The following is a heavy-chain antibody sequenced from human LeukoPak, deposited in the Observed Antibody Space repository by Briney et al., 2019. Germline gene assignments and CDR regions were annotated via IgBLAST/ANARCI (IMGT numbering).Heavy chain of an antibody. Sequence: GASVKVSCKASGYTFISYGISWVRQAPGQGLEWMGWISISSGKTNSAQKFQGRVTMTTDTSTSTAYLELRSLRFDDTALYYCARDHASSSGWFDPWGQGTLVTVSS. V-gene: IGHV1-18*01. CDR2: ISISSGKT. D-gene: IGHD6-6*01. J-gene: IGHJ5*02. CDR3: ARDHASSSGWFDP. CDR1: GYTFISYG.